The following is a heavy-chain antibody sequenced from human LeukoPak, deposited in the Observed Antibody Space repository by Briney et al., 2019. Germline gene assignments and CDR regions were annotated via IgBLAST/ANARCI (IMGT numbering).Heavy chain of an antibody. Sequence: SETLSLTCTVSGDSISTYYWSWIRQPPGKGLEWIGYIYYRVTSDYNPSLKSRVTMSVDMSTRQISLKLSSVTAADTPVYYCARAVGGDGSGSLWGPGTLVTVSS. CDR3: ARAVGGDGSGSL. V-gene: IGHV4-59*01. CDR1: GDSISTYY. D-gene: IGHD3-10*01. J-gene: IGHJ4*02. CDR2: IYYRVTS.